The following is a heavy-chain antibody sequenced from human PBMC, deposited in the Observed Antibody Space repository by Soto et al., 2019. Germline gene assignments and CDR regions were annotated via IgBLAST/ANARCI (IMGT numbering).Heavy chain of an antibody. CDR2: IRGDLVTT. D-gene: IGHD1-26*01. J-gene: IGHJ4*02. V-gene: IGHV3-23*01. CDR3: VKEGKMGVEGFDF. Sequence: EMQLLESGGDLVQPGGSLRLSCATSGFTFSDHAMHWVRQAPGEGLEWVSGIRGDLVTTPYADSVKGRFTISRDNSNNTLYLQMNSLIAEDTAIYYCVKEGKMGVEGFDFWGQGTLVTVSS. CDR1: GFTFSDHA.